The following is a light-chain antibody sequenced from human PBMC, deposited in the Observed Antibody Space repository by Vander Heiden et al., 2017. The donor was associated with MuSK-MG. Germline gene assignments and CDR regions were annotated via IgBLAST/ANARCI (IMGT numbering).Light chain of an antibody. V-gene: IGLV3-1*01. CDR3: QLGDSSTLV. CDR2: QDT. Sequence: SYGLTQPPSVSVSPGQTASISCSGDNLGEKYANWYQQRPAHSPAWVIFQDTKRAAGVPERFSASNSGTTATPTISGTQAVDDDYYYCQLGDSSTLVFGGGTKLTVL. J-gene: IGLJ2*01. CDR1: NLGEKY.